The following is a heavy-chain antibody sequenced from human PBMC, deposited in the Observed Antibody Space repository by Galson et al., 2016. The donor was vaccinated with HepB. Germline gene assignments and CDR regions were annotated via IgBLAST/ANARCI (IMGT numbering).Heavy chain of an antibody. J-gene: IGHJ4*02. D-gene: IGHD3-16*01. V-gene: IGHV4-59*02. Sequence: LTCSVSGSSVSNHYWSWVRQSPGKGLEWLAYNYENGDINYNPSLESRVTISVDTSKNQFSLKLTSLTAADTALYYCARGHYAFEFWGQGLLVTVSS. CDR3: ARGHYAFEF. CDR1: GSSVSNHY. CDR2: NYENGDI.